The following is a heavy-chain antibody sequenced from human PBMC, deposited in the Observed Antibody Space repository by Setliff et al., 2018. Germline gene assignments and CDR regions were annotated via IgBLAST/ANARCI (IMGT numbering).Heavy chain of an antibody. Sequence: SETLSLTCAVSGGSISSSNWWSWVRQPPGKGLEWIGEIYHSGSTNYNPSLKSRVTISVDTSKNQFSLKLSSVTAADTAVYYCARGGQQLYYFDYWGQGTLVTVSS. J-gene: IGHJ4*02. CDR2: IYHSGST. CDR1: GGSISSSNW. V-gene: IGHV4-4*02. CDR3: ARGGQQLYYFDY. D-gene: IGHD6-13*01.